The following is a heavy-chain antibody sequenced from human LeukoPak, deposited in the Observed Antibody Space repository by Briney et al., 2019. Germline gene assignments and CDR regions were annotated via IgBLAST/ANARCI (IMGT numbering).Heavy chain of an antibody. CDR2: IYYSGST. V-gene: IGHV4-39*07. CDR3: ARGYCTNAVCSLGPTQA. Sequence: SETLSLTCTVSGGSISSSSYYWGWIRQPPGKGLEWIGSIYYSGSTYYNPSLKSRVTISVLTSKNRFSLKLSSVTAADTAVYYCARGYCTNAVCSLGPTQAWGQGTLVTVSS. CDR1: GGSISSSSYY. J-gene: IGHJ4*02. D-gene: IGHD2-8*01.